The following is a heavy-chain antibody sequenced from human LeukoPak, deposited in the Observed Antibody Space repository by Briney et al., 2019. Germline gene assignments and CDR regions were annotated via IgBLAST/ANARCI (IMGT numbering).Heavy chain of an antibody. J-gene: IGHJ6*03. CDR2: IYTSGST. CDR1: GGSISSGSYY. CDR3: ARGGIAALPYCYYYYMDV. D-gene: IGHD6-6*01. Sequence: SETLSLTCTVSGGSISSGSYYWSWIRQPAGKGLEWIGRIYTSGSTNYNPSLKSRVTISVDTSKNQFSLKLSSVTAADTAVYYCARGGIAALPYCYYYYMDVWGKGTTVTVSS. V-gene: IGHV4-61*02.